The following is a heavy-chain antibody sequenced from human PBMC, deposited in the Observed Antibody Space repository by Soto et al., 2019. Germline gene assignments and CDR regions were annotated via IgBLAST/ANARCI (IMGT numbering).Heavy chain of an antibody. CDR3: ARGEDIVTTGWFDP. Sequence: PGESLKISCKGSGYSFTSYAISWVRQAPGQGLEWMGGIIPIFGTANYAQKFQGRVTITADESTSTAYMELSSLRSADTAVYYCARGEDIVTTGWFDPWGHGTLVTVSS. CDR1: GYSFTSYA. V-gene: IGHV1-69*01. CDR2: IIPIFGTA. J-gene: IGHJ5*02. D-gene: IGHD2-15*01.